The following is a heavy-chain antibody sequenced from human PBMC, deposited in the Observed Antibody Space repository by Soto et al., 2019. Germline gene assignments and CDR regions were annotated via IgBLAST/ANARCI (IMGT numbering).Heavy chain of an antibody. CDR2: IYYSGST. J-gene: IGHJ4*02. V-gene: IGHV4-39*01. Sequence: PSETLSLICTASGGSISSSSYYWGWIRQPPGKGLEWIGSIYYSGSTYYNPSLKSRVTISVDTSKNQFSLKLSSVTAADTAVYYSARLRVGTMIVVVRRPTYFDYWGQGTLVTVSS. D-gene: IGHD3-22*01. CDR1: GGSISSSSYY. CDR3: ARLRVGTMIVVVRRPTYFDY.